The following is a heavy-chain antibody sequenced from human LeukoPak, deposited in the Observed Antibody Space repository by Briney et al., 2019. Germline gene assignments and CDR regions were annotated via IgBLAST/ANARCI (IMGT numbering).Heavy chain of an antibody. J-gene: IGHJ3*02. Sequence: GGSLRLSCAASGFTVSSNYMSWVRQAPGKGLEWVSVIYSGGSTYYADSVKGRFTISRDNSKNTLYLQMNSLRAEDTAVYYCARTSRQWLTRHGFDIWGQGTMVTVSS. CDR2: IYSGGST. D-gene: IGHD6-19*01. V-gene: IGHV3-66*01. CDR1: GFTVSSNY. CDR3: ARTSRQWLTRHGFDI.